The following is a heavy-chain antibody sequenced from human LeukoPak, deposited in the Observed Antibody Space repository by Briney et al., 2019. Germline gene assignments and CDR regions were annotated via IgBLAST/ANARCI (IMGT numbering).Heavy chain of an antibody. V-gene: IGHV4-38-2*02. D-gene: IGHD3-16*01. CDR1: GYSISSGYY. J-gene: IGHJ4*02. CDR2: IDHSGST. CDR3: ARDGGQIGRFTHFDY. Sequence: TSETLSLTCTVSGYSISSGYYWGWIRQPPGKGLEWTGSIDHSGSTYYNPSLKSRLTISLDTSKNQVSLRLSSVTAADTAVYYCARDGGQIGRFTHFDYWGQGIQVTVSS.